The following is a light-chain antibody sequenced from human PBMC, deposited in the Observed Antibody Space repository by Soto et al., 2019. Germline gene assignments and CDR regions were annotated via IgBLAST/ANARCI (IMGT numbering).Light chain of an antibody. Sequence: QSVLTQPASVSGSPGQSITISCTGTSSDVGNYKYVSWYQQHPGKAPRLMIYASSNRPSGVSHRFSGSRSGNTASLTISGLQAEDEADYFCSSYTSGSTLYVFGSGTKVTVL. J-gene: IGLJ1*01. CDR3: SSYTSGSTLYV. V-gene: IGLV2-14*01. CDR1: SSDVGNYKY. CDR2: ASS.